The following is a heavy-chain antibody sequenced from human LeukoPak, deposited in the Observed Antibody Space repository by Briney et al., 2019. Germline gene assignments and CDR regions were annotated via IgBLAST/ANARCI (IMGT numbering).Heavy chain of an antibody. CDR1: GFTFSGAW. CDR2: INDDGSST. CDR3: ARVSGPGMNEYYHL. V-gene: IGHV3-74*01. D-gene: IGHD2-2*01. Sequence: PLGCLRLSCAASGFTFSGAWMHSGRPAPREGRMWVSRINDDGSSTRHAGSVKRRLTISRENAKNTLYLQMNSLRGEDTAVYYCARVSGPGMNEYYHLWGQGTLVTVPS. J-gene: IGHJ4*02.